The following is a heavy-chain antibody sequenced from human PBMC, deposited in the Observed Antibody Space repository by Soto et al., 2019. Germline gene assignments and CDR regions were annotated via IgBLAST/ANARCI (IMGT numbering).Heavy chain of an antibody. V-gene: IGHV2-26*01. J-gene: IGHJ4*02. D-gene: IGHD3-10*01. CDR3: ARIRFTPRGSGSYHFDY. CDR1: GLSLSIAKMG. CDR2: MFSNDEK. Sequence: QVTLKESGPVQVKPTETLTLTCTVSGLSLSIAKMGVSWIRQPPGQALEWLANMFSNDEKSYTPSLRSRLTIPQATSTTQVVLSLTNMDPVDTDTYYWARIRFTPRGSGSYHFDYWGQGALVTVSS.